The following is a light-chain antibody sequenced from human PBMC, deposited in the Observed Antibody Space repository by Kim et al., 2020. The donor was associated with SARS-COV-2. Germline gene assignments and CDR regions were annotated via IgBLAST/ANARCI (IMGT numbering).Light chain of an antibody. CDR3: QQYEDLPWT. Sequence: ASVGDRVTITCQASQDITNYLNGYQQKPGKAPNLLIYDASNLETGVPARFSGGGSGTDFTFTISSLQPEDIATYYCQQYEDLPWTFGQGTKVDIK. V-gene: IGKV1-33*01. CDR1: QDITNY. CDR2: DAS. J-gene: IGKJ1*01.